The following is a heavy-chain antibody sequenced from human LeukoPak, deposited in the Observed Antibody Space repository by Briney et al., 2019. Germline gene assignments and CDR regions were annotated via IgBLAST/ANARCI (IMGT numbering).Heavy chain of an antibody. J-gene: IGHJ4*02. CDR3: ARQNYGPAPLRY. Sequence: SETLSLTCAVYGGSFSGYYWSWIRQPPGKGLEWIGEINHSGTTNYNPSLKSRVTMSVDTSKNQFSLKLTSVAAAGTAVYYCARQNYGPAPLRYWGQGTLVTVSS. CDR2: INHSGTT. V-gene: IGHV4-34*01. CDR1: GGSFSGYY. D-gene: IGHD3-10*01.